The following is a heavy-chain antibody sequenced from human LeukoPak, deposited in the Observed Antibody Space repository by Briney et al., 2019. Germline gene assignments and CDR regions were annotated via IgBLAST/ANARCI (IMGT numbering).Heavy chain of an antibody. D-gene: IGHD4-23*01. J-gene: IGHJ5*02. CDR3: ARDTAYGGSNWFDP. V-gene: IGHV1-69*13. Sequence: ASVKVSCKASGGTFSSYAISWVRQAPGQGLEWMGGIIPIFGTANYAQKFQGRVTITADESTSTAYMELSSLRSEDTAVYYCARDTAYGGSNWFDPWGQGTLVTVSS. CDR1: GGTFSSYA. CDR2: IIPIFGTA.